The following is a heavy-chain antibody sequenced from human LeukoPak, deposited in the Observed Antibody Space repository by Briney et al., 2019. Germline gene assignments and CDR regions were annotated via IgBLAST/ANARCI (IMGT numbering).Heavy chain of an antibody. CDR1: GFTFSSYG. V-gene: IGHV3-30*18. CDR3: AKDTSDSSGINWFDP. CDR2: ISYDGSNK. D-gene: IGHD3-22*01. J-gene: IGHJ5*02. Sequence: PGGSLRLSCAASGFTFSSYGMHWVRQAPGKGLEWVAVISYDGSNKYYADSVKGRFTISRDNSKNTLYLQMNSLRAEDTAVYYCAKDTSDSSGINWFDPWGQGTLVTVSS.